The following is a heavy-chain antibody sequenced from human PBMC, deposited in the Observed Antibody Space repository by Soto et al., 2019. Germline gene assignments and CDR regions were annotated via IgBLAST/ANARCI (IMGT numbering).Heavy chain of an antibody. D-gene: IGHD2-15*01. V-gene: IGHV1-69*12. CDR3: ARGSVVVVVAAQDRHWFDP. Sequence: QVQLVQSGAEVKKPGSSVKVSCKASGGTFSSYAISWVRQAPGQGLEWMGGIIPIFGTANYAQKFQGRVTITADESTSTAYMELSSLRSEDTAVYYCARGSVVVVVAAQDRHWFDPWDQGTLVTVSS. CDR1: GGTFSSYA. J-gene: IGHJ5*02. CDR2: IIPIFGTA.